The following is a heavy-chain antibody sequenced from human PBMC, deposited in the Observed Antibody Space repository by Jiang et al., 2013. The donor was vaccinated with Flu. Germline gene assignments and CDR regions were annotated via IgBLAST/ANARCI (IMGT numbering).Heavy chain of an antibody. V-gene: IGHV4-34*01. Sequence: LLKPSETLSLTCAVYGGSFSGYYWSWIRQSPGKGLEWIGEINRSGNTNCNPSLTGRVTMSVDTSRNQFSLKLTSVTAADTAVYYCARDSDGWLTDNYEISGYYFDYWGQGAPV. D-gene: IGHD3-22*01. CDR2: INRSGNT. CDR1: GGSFSGYY. J-gene: IGHJ4*02. CDR3: ARDSDGWLTDNYEISGYYFDY.